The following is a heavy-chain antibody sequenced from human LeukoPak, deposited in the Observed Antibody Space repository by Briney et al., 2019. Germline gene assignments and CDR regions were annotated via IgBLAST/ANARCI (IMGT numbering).Heavy chain of an antibody. V-gene: IGHV3-53*01. CDR3: ARGQYFLDWKCFYFPPHF. CDR1: GFTYGNYL. J-gene: IGHJ4*02. CDR2: IYSGGST. D-gene: IGHD2-21*01. Sequence: GGSLRLSCAASGFTYGNYLMHWVRQAPGKGLEWVSVIYSGGSTYYADSVKGRFTISRDNSKNTLYLQMNSLRAEDTAVYYCARGQYFLDWKCFYFPPHFRGQGTLVTVSS.